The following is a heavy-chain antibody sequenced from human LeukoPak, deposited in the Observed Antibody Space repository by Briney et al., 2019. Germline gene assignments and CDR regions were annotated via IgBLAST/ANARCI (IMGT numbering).Heavy chain of an antibody. D-gene: IGHD2-21*02. CDR2: MYASGHT. V-gene: IGHV4-4*07. Sequence: SETLSLTCTVSGGAIISYFWSWIRQPPGKGLEWIGRMYASGHTNYNRSLKSRVTMSVDTSKNLFALKLSYVTAADTAVYYCARQGVATAIDYWGQGTLVTVSS. CDR1: GGAIISYF. CDR3: ARQGVATAIDY. J-gene: IGHJ4*02.